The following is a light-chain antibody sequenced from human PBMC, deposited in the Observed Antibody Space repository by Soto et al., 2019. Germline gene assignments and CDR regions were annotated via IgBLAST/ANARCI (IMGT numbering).Light chain of an antibody. CDR2: FGS. V-gene: IGKV1-27*01. CDR3: QKYDGVPHT. Sequence: DIQMTQSPSSLSASVGDRVTITCRASHDIGHYLAWYQQKPGKTPDLLIYFGSALQSGVPSRFSGSVSGTDFTLTISRLLPEDVATYYCQKYDGVPHTFGGGTRVAIK. CDR1: HDIGHY. J-gene: IGKJ4*01.